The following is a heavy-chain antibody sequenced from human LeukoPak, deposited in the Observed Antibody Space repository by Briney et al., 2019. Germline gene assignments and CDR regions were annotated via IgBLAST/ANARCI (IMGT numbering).Heavy chain of an antibody. CDR1: GGSISSGGYS. CDR3: ARGDTAMVRFDY. D-gene: IGHD5-18*01. V-gene: IGHV4-30-2*01. Sequence: SQTLSLTCAVSGGSISSGGYSWSWIRQPPGKGLEWIGYIYHSGSTYYNPSLKSRVTISVDRSKNQFSLKLSSVTAADTAVYYCARGDTAMVRFDYWGQGTLVTVSS. J-gene: IGHJ4*02. CDR2: IYHSGST.